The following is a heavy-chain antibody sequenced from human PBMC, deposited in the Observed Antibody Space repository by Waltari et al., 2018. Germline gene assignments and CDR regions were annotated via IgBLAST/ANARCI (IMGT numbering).Heavy chain of an antibody. J-gene: IGHJ4*02. CDR1: GGSISSHY. Sequence: QVQLQESGPGLVKPSETLSLTCTVSGGSISSHYWSWIRQPPGKGLEWIGYIYYSGSTTYNPSLKSRVTISVDTSKNQFSLKLSSVTAADTAVYYCASGPYDYVWGSYRLSPEYYFDYWGQGTLVTVSS. CDR3: ASGPYDYVWGSYRLSPEYYFDY. D-gene: IGHD3-16*02. CDR2: IYYSGST. V-gene: IGHV4-59*11.